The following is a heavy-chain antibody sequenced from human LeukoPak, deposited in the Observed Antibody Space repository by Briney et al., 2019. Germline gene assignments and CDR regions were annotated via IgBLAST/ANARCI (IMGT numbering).Heavy chain of an antibody. CDR3: AKDYCSRTSCRFDY. CDR1: GFTFSSCA. CDR2: ISDSGGST. Sequence: GGSLRLSCAASGFTFSSCAMNWVRQAPGKGLQWVSTISDSGGSTHYADSVKGRFTISRDNSKNTLYLQMNSLRDEDTAVYYCAKDYCSRTSCRFDYWGQGTLVTVSS. D-gene: IGHD2-2*01. J-gene: IGHJ4*02. V-gene: IGHV3-23*01.